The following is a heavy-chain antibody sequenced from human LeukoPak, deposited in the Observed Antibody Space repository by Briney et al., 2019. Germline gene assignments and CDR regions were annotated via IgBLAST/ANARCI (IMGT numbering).Heavy chain of an antibody. J-gene: IGHJ4*02. D-gene: IGHD3-10*01. CDR3: ARDSGGHPFDY. V-gene: IGHV3-33*01. CDR1: GFTFSSYG. CDR2: TWGDGSTK. Sequence: PGTSLRLSGAASGFTFSSYGLHWVRQAPGKGLEWVAVTWGDGSTKYYADSVKGRFTISRDNSENTLYLQMSSLRVEDTAVYYCARDSGGHPFDYWGQGTLVTVSS.